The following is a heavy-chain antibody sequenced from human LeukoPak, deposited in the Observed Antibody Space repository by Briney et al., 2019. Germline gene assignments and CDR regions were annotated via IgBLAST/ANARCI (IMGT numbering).Heavy chain of an antibody. V-gene: IGHV1-2*02. CDR2: INPNSGGT. J-gene: IGHJ4*02. D-gene: IGHD3-9*01. CDR3: ARDRAVLRYFDWSLGY. CDR1: GYTFTGYY. Sequence: GASVKVSCTASGYTFTGYYMHWVRQAPGQGLEWMGWINPNSGGTNYAQKFQGRVTMTRDTSISTAYMELSRLRSDDTAVYYCARDRAVLRYFDWSLGYWGQGTLVTVSS.